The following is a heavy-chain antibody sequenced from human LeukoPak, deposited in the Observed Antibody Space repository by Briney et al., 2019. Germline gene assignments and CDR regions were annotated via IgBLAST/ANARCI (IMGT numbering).Heavy chain of an antibody. CDR2: IYYSGSA. CDR3: ARDRYGDYV. Sequence: SETLSLTCTVSGGSISSSSYYWGWIRQPPGKGLEWIGSIYYSGSAYYNPSLKSRVTISVDTSKNQFSLKLSSVTAADTAVYYCARDRYGDYVWGQGTLVTVSS. CDR1: GGSISSSSYY. J-gene: IGHJ4*02. V-gene: IGHV4-39*07. D-gene: IGHD4-17*01.